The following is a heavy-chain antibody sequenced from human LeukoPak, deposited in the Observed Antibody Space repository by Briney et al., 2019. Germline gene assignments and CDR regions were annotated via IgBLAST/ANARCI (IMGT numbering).Heavy chain of an antibody. V-gene: IGHV4-39*07. CDR1: GGSISSSRYY. D-gene: IGHD3-22*01. CDR3: ARGGGDSSGYYPWYYFDY. CDR2: IYYSGST. Sequence: SETLSLTCTVSGGSISSSRYYWGWIRQPPGKGLEWIGSIYYSGSTYYNPSLRSRVTISVDTSKNQFSLKLSSVTAADTAVYYCARGGGDSSGYYPWYYFDYWGQGTLVTVSS. J-gene: IGHJ4*02.